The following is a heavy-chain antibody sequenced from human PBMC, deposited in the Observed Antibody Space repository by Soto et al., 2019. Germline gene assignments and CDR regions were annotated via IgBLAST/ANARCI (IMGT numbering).Heavy chain of an antibody. CDR2: INHSGST. CDR3: ALMGGYCSSTSCYRENYYYGMDV. J-gene: IGHJ6*02. D-gene: IGHD2-2*02. CDR1: GGSFSGYY. V-gene: IGHV4-34*01. Sequence: NPSETLSLTCAVYGGSFSGYYWSWIRQPPGKGLEWIGEINHSGSTNYNPSLKSRVTISVDTSKNQFSLKLSSVTAADTAVYYCALMGGYCSSTSCYRENYYYGMDVWGQGTTVTVSS.